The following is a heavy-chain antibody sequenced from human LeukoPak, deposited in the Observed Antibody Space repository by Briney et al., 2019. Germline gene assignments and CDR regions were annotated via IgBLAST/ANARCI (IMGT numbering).Heavy chain of an antibody. CDR2: IRSKTVGGTT. Sequence: PGGSLRLSCAASGFSFTNCWMSWVRQAPGKGLEWVARIRSKTVGGTTDYAAPVKGRFTISRDDSKNKVYLQMNSLKTEDTAVYYCTTDRGTTGTTDLDYWGQGTLVTVSS. CDR3: TTDRGTTGTTDLDY. J-gene: IGHJ4*02. CDR1: GFSFTNCW. D-gene: IGHD1-1*01. V-gene: IGHV3-15*01.